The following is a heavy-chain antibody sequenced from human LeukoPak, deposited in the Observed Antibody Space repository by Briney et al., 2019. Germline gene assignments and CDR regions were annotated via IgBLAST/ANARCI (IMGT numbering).Heavy chain of an antibody. CDR3: ARDNLAGRGYYYGMDV. CDR1: VFTLSSYW. CDR2: IKQDGSEE. Sequence: GGSLRLSRAASVFTLSSYWMSSVRQAPRERPWCVANIKQDGSEEYYVDSVKGRFTISRDNAKNSLYLQMNSLRAEDTAVYYCARDNLAGRGYYYGMDVWGQGTTVTVSS. J-gene: IGHJ6*02. V-gene: IGHV3-7*01.